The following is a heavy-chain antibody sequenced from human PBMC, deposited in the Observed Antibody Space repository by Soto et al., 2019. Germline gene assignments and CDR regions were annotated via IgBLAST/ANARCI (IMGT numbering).Heavy chain of an antibody. Sequence: SSETLSLTCTVSGGSISSGDYYWSWIRQPPGKGLEWIGYIYYSGSTYYNPSLKSRVTISVDTSKNQFSLKLSSVAAADTAVYYCARAITMVRGVIGSSWFDPWGQGTLVTVSS. J-gene: IGHJ5*02. CDR1: GGSISSGDYY. CDR2: IYYSGST. CDR3: ARAITMVRGVIGSSWFDP. D-gene: IGHD3-10*01. V-gene: IGHV4-30-4*01.